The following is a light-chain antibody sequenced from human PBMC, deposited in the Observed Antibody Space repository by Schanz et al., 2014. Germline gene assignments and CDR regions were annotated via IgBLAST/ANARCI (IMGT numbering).Light chain of an antibody. CDR2: DAS. V-gene: IGKV3-11*01. CDR1: QSVSSY. CDR3: QQYNNYPRT. Sequence: EFVLTQSPATLSLSPGERATLSCRASQSVSSYLAWYQQKPGQAPRLLIYDASNRATGIPARFSGSGSGTEFTLTISSLQPDDSATYYCQQYNNYPRTYGQGTKVEIK. J-gene: IGKJ1*01.